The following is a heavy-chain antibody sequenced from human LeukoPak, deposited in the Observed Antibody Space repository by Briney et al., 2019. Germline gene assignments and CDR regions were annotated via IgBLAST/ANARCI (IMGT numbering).Heavy chain of an antibody. J-gene: IGHJ5*02. D-gene: IGHD3-22*01. CDR3: ARDTYYYDSSGYYTFMNWFDP. Sequence: NASETLSLTCTVSGGSISSGSYYWSWIRQPAGKGLEWIGRIYTSGSTNYNPSLKSRVTMSVDTSKNHVSLKLSSVTAADTAVYYCARDTYYYDSSGYYTFMNWFDPWGQGTLVTVSS. CDR2: IYTSGST. CDR1: GGSISSGSYY. V-gene: IGHV4-61*02.